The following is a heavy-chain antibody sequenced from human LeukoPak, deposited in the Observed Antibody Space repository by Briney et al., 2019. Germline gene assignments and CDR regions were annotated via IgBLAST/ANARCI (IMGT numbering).Heavy chain of an antibody. V-gene: IGHV3-74*01. J-gene: IGHJ4*02. D-gene: IGHD5-12*01. CDR3: EGSGYDIGEYYFDY. Sequence: GGSLRLSCVASGFTFSSHWMHWVRQAPGKGLVWVSRISSDGSSSSYADSVKGRFTISRDNAKNTLYLQMNSLRAEDTAVYYCEGSGYDIGEYYFDYWGQGTLVTVSS. CDR2: ISSDGSSS. CDR1: GFTFSSHW.